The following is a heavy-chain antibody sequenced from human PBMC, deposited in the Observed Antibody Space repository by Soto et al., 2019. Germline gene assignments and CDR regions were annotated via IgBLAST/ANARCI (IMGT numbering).Heavy chain of an antibody. CDR2: IYWDDDK. CDR3: AHRRPYCSGGSCLSHLEYYFDY. CDR1: GFSLTTSAVG. D-gene: IGHD2-15*01. V-gene: IGHV2-5*02. Sequence: QITLKESGPTLVKPTQTLTLTCTFSGFSLTTSAVGVGWIRQPPGKALEWLALIYWDDDKRYSPSLKSRLTITKDTSKNPVVLTMTNMDPVDTATYYCAHRRPYCSGGSCLSHLEYYFDYWGQGTLVTVSS. J-gene: IGHJ4*02.